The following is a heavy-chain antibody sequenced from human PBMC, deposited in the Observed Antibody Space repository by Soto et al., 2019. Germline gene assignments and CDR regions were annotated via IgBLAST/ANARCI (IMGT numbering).Heavy chain of an antibody. J-gene: IGHJ4*02. CDR2: ISSESAYR. CDR3: ARETLRGDFDD. D-gene: IGHD3-16*01. Sequence: GGSLRLSCVASGFTFNSSSMNWVRQAPGKGLEWVSSISSESAYRYYADSTEGRFTVSRDNAKNSLFLQMDNLRVEDTAVYYCARETLRGDFDDWGQGTLVTVSS. CDR1: GFTFNSSS. V-gene: IGHV3-21*06.